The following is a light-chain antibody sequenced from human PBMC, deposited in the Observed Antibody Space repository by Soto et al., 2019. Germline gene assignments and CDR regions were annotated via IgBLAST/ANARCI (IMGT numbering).Light chain of an antibody. CDR2: GAS. Sequence: ESVWTQSPGTLSLSPGERATLSCRASQSVSSSYLAWYQQKPGQAPRLLIYGASSRATGIPDRFSGSGSGTDFPLTISRLEPEDFAVYYCQQYGSSFGGGTKVEIK. V-gene: IGKV3-20*01. CDR3: QQYGSS. CDR1: QSVSSSY. J-gene: IGKJ4*01.